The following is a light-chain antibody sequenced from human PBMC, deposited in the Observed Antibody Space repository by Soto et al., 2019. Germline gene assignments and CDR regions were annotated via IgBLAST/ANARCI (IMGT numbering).Light chain of an antibody. Sequence: EIVLTQSPGTLSLSPGERATLSCRASQSVSTNLAWYQQKPGQAPRLIIYGASTRAADIPARFSGSGSGTEFTLTISSLQSEDFAIYYCQQYNNWPPITFGQGTRLEIK. CDR1: QSVSTN. CDR3: QQYNNWPPIT. CDR2: GAS. J-gene: IGKJ5*01. V-gene: IGKV3-15*01.